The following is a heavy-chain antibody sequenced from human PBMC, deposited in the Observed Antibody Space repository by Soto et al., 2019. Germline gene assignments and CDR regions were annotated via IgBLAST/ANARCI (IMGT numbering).Heavy chain of an antibody. CDR1: EFAFHNAW. Sequence: GGSLRLSCVASEFAFHNAWMSWVRQAPGKGLEWVVRIKRKSEGGGTEYAVAVKGRFTISRDGSGNTLFLQMDTLKTEDTAVYLCATTTPYDFWGGSYTGWFYXWGKGTLFTVSX. CDR2: IKRKSEGGGT. J-gene: IGHJ5*02. CDR3: ATTTPYDFWGGSYTGWFYX. V-gene: IGHV3-15*01. D-gene: IGHD3-3*01.